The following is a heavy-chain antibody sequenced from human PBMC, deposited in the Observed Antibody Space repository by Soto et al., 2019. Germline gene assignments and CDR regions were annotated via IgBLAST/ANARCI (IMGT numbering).Heavy chain of an antibody. CDR1: GYTLTELS. V-gene: IGHV1-24*01. CDR3: ATALNYGDYSIDY. J-gene: IGHJ4*02. Sequence: ASVKVSCKVSGYTLTELSMHWVRQAPGKGLEWMGGFDPEDGETIYAQKFQGRVTMTEDTSTDIAYMELSSLRSEDTAVYYCATALNYGDYSIDYWGQGTLVTVSS. CDR2: FDPEDGET. D-gene: IGHD4-17*01.